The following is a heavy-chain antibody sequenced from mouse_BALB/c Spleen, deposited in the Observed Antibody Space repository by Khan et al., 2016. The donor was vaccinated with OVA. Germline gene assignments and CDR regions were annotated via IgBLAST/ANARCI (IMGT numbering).Heavy chain of an antibody. CDR1: GYSITSGYS. CDR3: ARDGNYMDY. Sequence: EVELVESGPDLVKPSQSLSLTCTVTGYSITSGYSWHWIRQFPGNKLEWMGYIYYSGSIKYNPYFKSRISIARDTSKKQFLLKLNSVTTEDTATYYCARDGNYMDYWGQGTSVTVSS. CDR2: IYYSGSI. D-gene: IGHD2-1*01. V-gene: IGHV3-1*02. J-gene: IGHJ4*01.